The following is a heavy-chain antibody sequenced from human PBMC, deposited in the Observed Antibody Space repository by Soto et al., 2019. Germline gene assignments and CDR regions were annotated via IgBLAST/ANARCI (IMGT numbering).Heavy chain of an antibody. J-gene: IGHJ6*02. D-gene: IGHD2-2*01. Sequence: SETLSLTCTVSGGSISSGDYYWSWIRQPPGKGLEWIGYIYYSGSTYYNPSLKSRVTISVDTSKNQFSLKLSSVTAADTAVYYCARAPGPGYCSSTSCPQAHYYYGMDVWGQGTTVTVSS. CDR1: GGSISSGDYY. CDR3: ARAPGPGYCSSTSCPQAHYYYGMDV. V-gene: IGHV4-30-4*01. CDR2: IYYSGST.